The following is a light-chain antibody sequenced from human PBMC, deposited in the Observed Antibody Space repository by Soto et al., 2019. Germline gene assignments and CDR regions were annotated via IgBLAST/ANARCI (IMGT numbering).Light chain of an antibody. J-gene: IGKJ1*01. CDR1: QSVSSD. V-gene: IGKV3-15*01. Sequence: EIVMTQSPATLPVSPGERATLSCRASQSVSSDLAWYQQKPGQAPRFLISGASTRATGIPARFSGSGSGTECTLTISSLQSEDFAVYYCQQYNNWAWTFGQGTKVEIK. CDR3: QQYNNWAWT. CDR2: GAS.